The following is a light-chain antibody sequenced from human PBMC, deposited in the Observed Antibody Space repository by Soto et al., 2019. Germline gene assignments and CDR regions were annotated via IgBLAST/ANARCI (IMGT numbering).Light chain of an antibody. V-gene: IGLV2-23*01. CDR3: CSYVGSSTHAV. CDR2: EGS. CDR1: SSDVGSYNL. J-gene: IGLJ7*01. Sequence: QSVLTQPASVSGSPGQSITISCTGTSSDVGSYNLVSWYQQHPGKAPKLMIYEGSKRPSGVSNRFSGSKSGNTASLTISGLQPEDEADYYCCSYVGSSTHAVFGGGTQLTVL.